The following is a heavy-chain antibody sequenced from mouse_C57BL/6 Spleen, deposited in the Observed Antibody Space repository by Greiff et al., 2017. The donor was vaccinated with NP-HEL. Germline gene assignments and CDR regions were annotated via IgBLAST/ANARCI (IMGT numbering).Heavy chain of an antibody. V-gene: IGHV2-2*01. D-gene: IGHD2-4*01. Sequence: VQLQQSGPGLVQPSQSLSITCTVSGFSLTSYGVHWVRQSPGKGLEWLGVIWSGGSTDYNAAFISRLSISKDNSKSQVFFKMNRLQADDTAIYYCARYDDFYWYFDVWGTGTTVTVSS. CDR3: ARYDDFYWYFDV. CDR1: GFSLTSYG. CDR2: IWSGGST. J-gene: IGHJ1*03.